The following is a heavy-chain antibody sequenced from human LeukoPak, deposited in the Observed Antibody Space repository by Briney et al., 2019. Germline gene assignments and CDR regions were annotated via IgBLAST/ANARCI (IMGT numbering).Heavy chain of an antibody. D-gene: IGHD2-2*01. J-gene: IGHJ4*02. CDR1: GSSISNGFF. V-gene: IGHV4-38-2*01. Sequence: PSETRSLTCYVSGSSISNGFFWGWIRQSPGKGLEWIASIQNGGDSYYNPSLKSRTTMSVDTSKNQFSLKLTSVTAADTAVFYCARGMGRFCTSSSCYLSFVYWGQGTLVTVSS. CDR3: ARGMGRFCTSSSCYLSFVY. CDR2: IQNGGDS.